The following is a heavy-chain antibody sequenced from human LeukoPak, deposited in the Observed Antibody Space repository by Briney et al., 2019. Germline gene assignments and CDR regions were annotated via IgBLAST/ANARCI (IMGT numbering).Heavy chain of an antibody. V-gene: IGHV3-23*01. CDR2: ISASGGST. J-gene: IGHJ4*02. CDR3: AKDIWYSSWFDY. CDR1: GFTFSNYW. Sequence: GGSLRLSCAASGFTFSNYWMHWVRQAPGKGLDWVSTISASGGSTYYADSVKGRFTISRDNSKNTLYVQMNSLRAEDTAVYYCAKDIWYSSWFDYWGQGTRVTVSS. D-gene: IGHD6-13*01.